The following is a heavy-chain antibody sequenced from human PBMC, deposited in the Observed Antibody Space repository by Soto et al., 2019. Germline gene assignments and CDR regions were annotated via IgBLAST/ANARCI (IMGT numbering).Heavy chain of an antibody. D-gene: IGHD6-13*01. Sequence: QVQLQESGPGLVRPSGTVSLTCAVSGLSISSGDWWSWVRQPPGKGLEWIGEIPHSGSANYNPSLKSRVTLSVVPSKDLFSLTLISVTAADTAFYYCARDQGSHPGDWGQGTLVSVSS. CDR3: ARDQGSHPGD. J-gene: IGHJ4*02. CDR1: GLSISSGDW. V-gene: IGHV4-4*02. CDR2: IPHSGSA.